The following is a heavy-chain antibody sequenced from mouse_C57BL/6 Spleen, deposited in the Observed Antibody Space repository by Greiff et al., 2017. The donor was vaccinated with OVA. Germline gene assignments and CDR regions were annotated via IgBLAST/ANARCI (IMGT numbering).Heavy chain of an antibody. Sequence: QVQLQQSGAELARPGASVKMSCKASGYTFTSYTMHWVKQRPGQGLEWIGYINPSSGYTKYNQKFKDKATLTADKSSSTAHMQLSSLTSEDSAVYYCARPLRHYYAMDYWGQGTSVTVSS. CDR1: GYTFTSYT. J-gene: IGHJ4*01. CDR2: INPSSGYT. V-gene: IGHV1-4*01. CDR3: ARPLRHYYAMDY.